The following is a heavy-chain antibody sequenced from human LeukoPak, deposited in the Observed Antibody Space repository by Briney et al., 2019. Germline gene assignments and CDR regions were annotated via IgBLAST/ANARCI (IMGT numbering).Heavy chain of an antibody. V-gene: IGHV4-59*11. Sequence: SETLSLTCTVSGDSISSHYWSWIRQPPGKGLEWIGYINYSGNTNYNPSLKSRVTISVDTSKNQFSLRLSSVTAADTAVYYCAREGRQDYVYFDYWGQGTLVTVSS. D-gene: IGHD4-17*01. CDR1: GDSISSHY. J-gene: IGHJ4*02. CDR2: INYSGNT. CDR3: AREGRQDYVYFDY.